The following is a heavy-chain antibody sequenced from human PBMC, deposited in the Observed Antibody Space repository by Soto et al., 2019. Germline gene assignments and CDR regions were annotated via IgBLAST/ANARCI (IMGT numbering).Heavy chain of an antibody. CDR3: ARTPRTLGIFDAFDI. CDR2: IYSGGST. J-gene: IGHJ3*02. D-gene: IGHD2-15*01. Sequence: GGSLSLSCAASGFTVSSNYMSWVRQAPGKGLEWVSVIYSGGSTYYADSVKGRFTISRDNSKNTLYLQMNSLRAEDTAVYYCARTPRTLGIFDAFDIWGQGTMVTVSS. CDR1: GFTVSSNY. V-gene: IGHV3-66*01.